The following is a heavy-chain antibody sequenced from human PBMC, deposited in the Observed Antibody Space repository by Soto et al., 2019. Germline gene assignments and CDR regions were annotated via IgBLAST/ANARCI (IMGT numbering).Heavy chain of an antibody. D-gene: IGHD1-26*01. CDR2: ISASGGDT. CDR1: GFTFSTFG. CDR3: PKEMGARLPFDY. J-gene: IGHJ4*02. V-gene: IGHV3-23*01. Sequence: EVQLLESGGGLVQPGGSLRLSCAASGFTFSTFGMNWVRQAPGQGLEWVSAISASGGDTYYADSVKARFTISRDNSKNTLYLQMNSLRAEDRAVYYCPKEMGARLPFDYWGQGTPVTVSS.